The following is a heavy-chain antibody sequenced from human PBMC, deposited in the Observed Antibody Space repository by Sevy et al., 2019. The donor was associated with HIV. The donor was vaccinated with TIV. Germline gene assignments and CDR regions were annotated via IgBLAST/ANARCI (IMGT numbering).Heavy chain of an antibody. V-gene: IGHV1-18*01. J-gene: IGHJ4*02. D-gene: IGHD4-17*01. Sequence: ASVKVSCWTSGYTFTHYRLNWVRQAPGQGLEWMGWITTYNGYTYYAQQLQGRVTITRDTSTTTTYMELRSLTSDDTTIYFCARGDYAWDYWGQGTLVTVSS. CDR3: ARGDYAWDY. CDR1: GYTFTHYR. CDR2: ITTYNGYT.